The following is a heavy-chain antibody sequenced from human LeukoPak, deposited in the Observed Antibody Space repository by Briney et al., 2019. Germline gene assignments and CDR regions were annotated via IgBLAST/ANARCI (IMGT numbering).Heavy chain of an antibody. J-gene: IGHJ6*03. D-gene: IGHD3-16*01. Sequence: GRSLRLSCAASGFTFSSYGMHWVRQAPGKGLEWVAVISYDGSNKYYADSVKGRFTISRDNSKNTLYLQMNSLRAEDTAVYYCAKSLGRLWERLVYYYMDVWGKGTTVTVSS. CDR2: ISYDGSNK. CDR3: AKSLGRLWERLVYYYMDV. CDR1: GFTFSSYG. V-gene: IGHV3-30*18.